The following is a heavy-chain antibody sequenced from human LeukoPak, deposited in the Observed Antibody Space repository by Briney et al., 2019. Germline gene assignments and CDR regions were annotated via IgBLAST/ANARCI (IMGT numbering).Heavy chain of an antibody. V-gene: IGHV3-7*01. D-gene: IGHD3-16*01. CDR3: VREGGVAAPNYFDY. Sequence: GGSLRLSCAASGLTFRSYWMSWVRQAPGKGLEWVANIKQDGSQKYYVDSVKGRFTISRDNGKNSLYLQMNSLRAEDTAVYYCVREGGVAAPNYFDYWGQGTLVTVSS. CDR2: IKQDGSQK. J-gene: IGHJ4*02. CDR1: GLTFRSYW.